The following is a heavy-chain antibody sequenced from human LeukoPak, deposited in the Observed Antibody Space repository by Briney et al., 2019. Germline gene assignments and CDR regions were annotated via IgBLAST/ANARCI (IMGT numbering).Heavy chain of an antibody. CDR3: ALSPIVVPAAIRPNWFDP. V-gene: IGHV4-39*01. CDR2: IYYSGST. CDR1: GGSISSSSYY. Sequence: SETLSLTCTVSGGSISSSSYYWGWIRQPPGKGLEWIGSIYYSGSTYYNPSLKSRVTISVDTSKNQFSLKLSSVTAADTAVYYCALSPIVVPAAIRPNWFDPWGQGTLVTVSS. J-gene: IGHJ5*02. D-gene: IGHD2-2*02.